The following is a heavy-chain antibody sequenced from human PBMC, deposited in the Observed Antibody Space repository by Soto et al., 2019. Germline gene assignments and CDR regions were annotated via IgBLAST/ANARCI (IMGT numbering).Heavy chain of an antibody. CDR1: GFTFSSYG. CDR3: AKEDDSSSWYIEAFDI. V-gene: IGHV3-30*18. D-gene: IGHD6-13*01. Sequence: GGSLRLSCAASGFTFSSYGMHWVRQAPGKGLEWVAVISYDGSNKYYADSVKGRFTISRDNSKNTLYLQMNSLRAEDTAVYYCAKEDDSSSWYIEAFDIWGQGTRVTVSS. J-gene: IGHJ3*02. CDR2: ISYDGSNK.